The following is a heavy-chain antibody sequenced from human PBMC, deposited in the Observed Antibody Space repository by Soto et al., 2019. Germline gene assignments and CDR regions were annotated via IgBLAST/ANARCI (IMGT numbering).Heavy chain of an antibody. CDR2: IWYDGSTQ. D-gene: IGHD2-2*01. CDR1: GFTFSSYG. V-gene: IGHV3-33*01. Sequence: QVQVVESGGGVVQPGRSLRLSCAASGFTFSSYGMHWVRQAPGKGLEWVAVIWYDGSTQYYVDSVKGRFTSSREKSKNTLSLQMNSLRAEDTAVYYCARMGYYSSAGETEYLQHWAQGTPVTVSS. CDR3: ARMGYYSSAGETEYLQH. J-gene: IGHJ1*01.